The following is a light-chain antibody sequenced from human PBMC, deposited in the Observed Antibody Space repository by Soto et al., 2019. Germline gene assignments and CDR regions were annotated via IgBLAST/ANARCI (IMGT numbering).Light chain of an antibody. V-gene: IGKV3-11*01. CDR1: QSINSD. CDR2: DAS. CDR3: QQRSDWPLT. Sequence: EIVLTQSPATLALSPGERATFSCGASQSINSDLAWYQQRPGQAPRLLIYDASNRAPGIPDRFTGSGSATDFTLTITSLEPEDFAVYYRQQRSDWPLTFGGGTKVDIK. J-gene: IGKJ4*01.